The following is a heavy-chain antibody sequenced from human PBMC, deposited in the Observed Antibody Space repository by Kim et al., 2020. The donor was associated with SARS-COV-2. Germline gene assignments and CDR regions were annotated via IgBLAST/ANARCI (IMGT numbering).Heavy chain of an antibody. CDR1: GGSISSGGYY. D-gene: IGHD3-9*01. V-gene: IGHV4-31*03. J-gene: IGHJ4*02. CDR3: ARNYDILTGYYQFDY. CDR2: IYYSGST. Sequence: SETLSLTCTVSGGSISSGGYYWSWIRQHPGKGLEWIGYIYYSGSTYYNPSLKSRVTISVDTSKNQFSLKLSSVTAADTAVYYCARNYDILTGYYQFDYWGQGTLVTVSS.